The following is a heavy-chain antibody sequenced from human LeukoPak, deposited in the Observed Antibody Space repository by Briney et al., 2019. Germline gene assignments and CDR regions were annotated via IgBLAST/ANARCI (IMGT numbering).Heavy chain of an antibody. V-gene: IGHV3-30*14. CDR2: ISYDGSNK. J-gene: IGHJ4*02. CDR1: GFTFSSYA. Sequence: GGSLRLSCAASGFTFSSYAMHWVRQAPGKGLEWVAVISYDGSNKYYADSVKGRFTISRDNSKNTLSLQMNSLRAEDTAVYYCARDYYDGSAYYSYYEYWGQGTLVTVSS. CDR3: ARDYYDGSAYYSYYEY. D-gene: IGHD3-22*01.